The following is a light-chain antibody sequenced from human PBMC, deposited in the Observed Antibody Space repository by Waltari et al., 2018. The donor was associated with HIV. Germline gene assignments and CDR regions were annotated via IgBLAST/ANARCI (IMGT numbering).Light chain of an antibody. CDR2: GNN. J-gene: IGLJ3*02. CDR1: SSNIGSYP. V-gene: IGLV1-47*02. CDR3: AAWDDILSGWV. Sequence: QSVLTQSPSASGTPGQRVTISCSGGSSNIGSYPVSWSQQFPGTAPKRLIYGNNQRPSGVPDRFSGSRSGTSASLDVSGLRSEDEANYICAAWDDILSGWVFGGGTKLTVL.